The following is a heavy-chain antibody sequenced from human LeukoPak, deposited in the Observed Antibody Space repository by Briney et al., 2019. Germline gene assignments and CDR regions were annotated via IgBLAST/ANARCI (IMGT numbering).Heavy chain of an antibody. D-gene: IGHD3-22*01. V-gene: IGHV4-30-4*01. Sequence: SQTLSLTCTVSGGSLSSGDYYWRWLRQPPGKGLEWIGYIYYSGSTYYNPSLKSRVTISVDTSKNQFSLNLSSVTAADTAVYYCARGGNGSSGYYYARYWGQGTLVTVSS. CDR1: GGSLSSGDYY. J-gene: IGHJ4*02. CDR3: ARGGNGSSGYYYARY. CDR2: IYYSGST.